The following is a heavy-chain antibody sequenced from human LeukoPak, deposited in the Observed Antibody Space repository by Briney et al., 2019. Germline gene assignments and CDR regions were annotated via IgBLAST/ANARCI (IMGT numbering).Heavy chain of an antibody. CDR1: GGTFSNYA. D-gene: IGHD6-19*01. J-gene: IGHJ4*02. CDR3: ARDSAVAGSFDY. Sequence: SVKVSCKASGGTFSNYAIGWVRQAPGQGLEWMGGVIPIFSTANYAQKFQGRVTMTTDTSTTTAYMELRSLRSDDTAVYYCARDSAVAGSFDYWGQGTLVTVSS. V-gene: IGHV1-69*05. CDR2: VIPIFSTA.